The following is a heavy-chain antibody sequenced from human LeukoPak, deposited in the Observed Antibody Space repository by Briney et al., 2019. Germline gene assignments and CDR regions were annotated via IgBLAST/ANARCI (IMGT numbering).Heavy chain of an antibody. D-gene: IGHD6-19*01. Sequence: SGGSLRLSCAASGFTFSSHAMDWVRQAPGKGLEWVAFISNDGTNKYYADSVKGRFTISRDNSKNTLYLQMNSLRAEDTAVYYCGRDQGGSIGWYGDYWGQGTLVTVSS. V-gene: IGHV3-30*04. CDR1: GFTFSSHA. CDR3: GRDQGGSIGWYGDY. CDR2: ISNDGTNK. J-gene: IGHJ4*02.